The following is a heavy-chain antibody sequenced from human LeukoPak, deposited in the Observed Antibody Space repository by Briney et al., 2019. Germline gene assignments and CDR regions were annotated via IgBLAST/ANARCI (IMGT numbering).Heavy chain of an antibody. V-gene: IGHV5-51*01. J-gene: IGHJ3*02. D-gene: IGHD5-24*01. CDR2: IYPGDSDT. CDR3: ARRDKDGYNYGDI. Sequence: GEALKISFKGSGYSFTSYWIGWVRQMPGKGGEWMGIIYPGDSDTRCSPSFQGQVTISADKSISTAYLQWSSLKASDTAMYYCARRDKDGYNYGDIWGQGTMVTVSS. CDR1: GYSFTSYW.